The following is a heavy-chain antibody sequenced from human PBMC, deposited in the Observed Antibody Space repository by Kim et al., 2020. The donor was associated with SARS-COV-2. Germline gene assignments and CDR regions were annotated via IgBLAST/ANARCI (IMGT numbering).Heavy chain of an antibody. CDR1: GYTFTSYG. CDR2: ISVYNGNT. CDR3: ARDRYYDSSGYYYESGGYGMDV. Sequence: ASVKVSCKASGYTFTSYGISCVRQAPGQGLEWMGWISVYNGNTNYAQKLQGRVTMTTDTSTSTAYMELRSLRSDDTAVYYCARDRYYDSSGYYYESGGYGMDVWGQGTTVTVSS. V-gene: IGHV1-18*01. J-gene: IGHJ6*02. D-gene: IGHD3-22*01.